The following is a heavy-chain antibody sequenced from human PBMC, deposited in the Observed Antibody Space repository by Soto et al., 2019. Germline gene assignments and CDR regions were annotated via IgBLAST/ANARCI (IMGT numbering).Heavy chain of an antibody. CDR3: ARRYGWAFDI. V-gene: IGHV4-4*02. CDR2: IYHTGST. Sequence: SETLSLTCVVSGASISSSNCCTWVRQPPGKGLEWIGKIYHTGSTNYNPSLKSRVTISADTSKNQFSLKLSSVTAADTAVYYCARRYGWAFDIWGHGTMVTVS. CDR1: GASISSSNC. J-gene: IGHJ3*02. D-gene: IGHD3-16*01.